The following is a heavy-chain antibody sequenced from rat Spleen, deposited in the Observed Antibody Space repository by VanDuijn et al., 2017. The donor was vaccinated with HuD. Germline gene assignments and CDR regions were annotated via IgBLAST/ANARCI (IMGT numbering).Heavy chain of an antibody. J-gene: IGHJ2*01. Sequence: EVQLVESGGGLVQPGRSLKLSCVASGFTFNNYWMTWIRQSPKKGLEWVASISYEGSSTYYGDSVKGRFTVSRDDAKSTLYLQMNSLRSEDTATYYCTRNGIGYNYFDYWGQGVMVTVSS. CDR3: TRNGIGYNYFDY. CDR2: ISYEGSST. CDR1: GFTFNNYW. V-gene: IGHV5-31*01. D-gene: IGHD1-11*01.